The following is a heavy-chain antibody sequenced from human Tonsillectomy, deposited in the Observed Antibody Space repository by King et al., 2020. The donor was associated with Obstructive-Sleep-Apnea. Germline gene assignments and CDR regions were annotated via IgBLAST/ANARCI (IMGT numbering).Heavy chain of an antibody. J-gene: IGHJ4*02. V-gene: IGHV2-5*02. Sequence: TLQESGPTVVTPPQTLTLTCTFSGFSLRTSGVGVGWIRQPPGKALEWLALIYSDDDKRYSPSLKSRLTITKDTPKNQVVLTMTNMDPVDTATYYCAHKLMATLLFDFWGQGALITVSS. CDR1: GFSLRTSGVG. CDR2: IYSDDDK. CDR3: AHKLMATLLFDF. D-gene: IGHD5-24*01.